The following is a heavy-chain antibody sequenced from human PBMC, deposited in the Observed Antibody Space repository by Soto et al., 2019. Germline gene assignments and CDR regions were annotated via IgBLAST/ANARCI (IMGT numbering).Heavy chain of an antibody. CDR1: GGSISSGGYS. V-gene: IGHV4-30-2*01. CDR3: ARAGGLAAVADGY. CDR2: IYHSGST. J-gene: IGHJ4*02. D-gene: IGHD6-19*01. Sequence: QLQLQESGSGLVKPSQTLSLTCAVSGGSISSGGYSWSWIRQPPGKGLEWIGYIYHSGSTYYNTSLKSRVTTSVDRSKNQFSLKLSSVTAADAAVYYCARAGGLAAVADGYGGQGPLVTVS.